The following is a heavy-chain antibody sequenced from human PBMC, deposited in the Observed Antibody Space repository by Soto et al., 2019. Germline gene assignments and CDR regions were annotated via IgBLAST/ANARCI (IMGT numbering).Heavy chain of an antibody. D-gene: IGHD3-10*01. J-gene: IGHJ4*02. Sequence: SETLSLTCTVSGGSIISGGYYWSWIRQHPGKGLEWIGTTYYNGNAYYNPSLRSRVSMSVDTSKNQFSLKLISVTAADTAVYYCARHFVAVVIKGWGYWGQGKLVTVSS. V-gene: IGHV4-39*01. CDR2: TYYNGNA. CDR1: GGSIISGGYY. CDR3: ARHFVAVVIKGWGY.